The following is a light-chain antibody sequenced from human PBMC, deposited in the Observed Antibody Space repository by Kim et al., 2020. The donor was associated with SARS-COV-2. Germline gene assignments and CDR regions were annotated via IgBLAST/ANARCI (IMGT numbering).Light chain of an antibody. J-gene: IGKJ2*01. CDR1: QTIAGSY. CDR2: GAS. Sequence: SPGEGATLSCRASQTIAGSYLAWYQQKPGQAPRLLIYGASSRATGIPDRFSGSGSGTDFTLTISRLEPEDFVVYYCHHYGSSPDAFGQGTTLEI. CDR3: HHYGSSPDA. V-gene: IGKV3-20*01.